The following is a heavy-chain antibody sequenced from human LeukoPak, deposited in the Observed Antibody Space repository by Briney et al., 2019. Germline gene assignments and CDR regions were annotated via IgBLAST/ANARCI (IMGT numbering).Heavy chain of an antibody. CDR1: AFTVTNNE. V-gene: IGHV3-38-3*01. J-gene: IGHJ5*02. CDR3: AREYCSSTSCYIGWFDP. D-gene: IGHD2-2*02. CDR2: ISGGRT. Sequence: GGSLRLSCTASAFTVTNNELTWVRQAPGKGLEWVSSISGGRTECADSRKGRFTISRDNSKNTLYLQMNSLRAEDTAVYYCAREYCSSTSCYIGWFDPWGQGTLVTVSS.